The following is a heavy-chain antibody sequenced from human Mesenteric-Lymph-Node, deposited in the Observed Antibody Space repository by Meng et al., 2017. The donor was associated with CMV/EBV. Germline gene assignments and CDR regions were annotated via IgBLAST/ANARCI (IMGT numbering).Heavy chain of an antibody. CDR3: ARDGYYYDSSDRAYYFDY. CDR1: GSTSSSYS. D-gene: IGHD3-22*01. Sequence: ESLSLTCAPSGSTSSSYSMNWARQAPGKGLEWVSSISSSISYIYYADSVKGRFTISRDNAKNSLYLQMNSLRAEDTAVNFCARDGYYYDSSDRAYYFDYWGQGTLVTVSS. J-gene: IGHJ4*02. V-gene: IGHV3-21*01. CDR2: ISSSISYI.